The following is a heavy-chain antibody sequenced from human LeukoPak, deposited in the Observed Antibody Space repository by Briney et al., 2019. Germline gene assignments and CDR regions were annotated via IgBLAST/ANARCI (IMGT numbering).Heavy chain of an antibody. CDR1: GGSFSRYY. D-gene: IGHD1-26*01. Sequence: SETLSLTCAVYGGSFSRYYWSWIRQPPGKGLEWIGEINHSGSTNYNPSLKSRVTISVDTSKNQFSRKLSSVTAADTAVYYCARSMGGVQAFEFHYWGQGVQVTISS. J-gene: IGHJ4*02. CDR3: ARSMGGVQAFEFHY. CDR2: INHSGST. V-gene: IGHV4-34*01.